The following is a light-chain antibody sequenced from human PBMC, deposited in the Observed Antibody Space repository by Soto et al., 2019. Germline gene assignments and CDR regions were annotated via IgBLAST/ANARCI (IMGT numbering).Light chain of an antibody. Sequence: AIRMTQSPSSFSASTGDRVTITCRASQGISSYLAWYQQKPGKAPKLLIYAASTLQSGVPSRFSGSGSGPQFTLTICSLQPEDFATYYCQQSYSTPITSGQGTRLEIK. V-gene: IGKV1-8*01. J-gene: IGKJ5*01. CDR2: AAS. CDR3: QQSYSTPIT. CDR1: QGISSY.